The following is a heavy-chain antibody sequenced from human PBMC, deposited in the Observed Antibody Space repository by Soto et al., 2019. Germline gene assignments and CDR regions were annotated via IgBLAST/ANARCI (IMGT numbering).Heavy chain of an antibody. CDR1: GGSISSSSYY. J-gene: IGHJ5*02. Sequence: PSETLSLTCTVSGGSISSSSYYWGWIRRPPGKGLEWIGSIYYSGSTYYNPSLKSRVTISVDTSKNQFSLKLSSVTAADTAVYYCARGITWALNWFDPWGQGTLVTVSS. V-gene: IGHV4-39*01. CDR2: IYYSGST. CDR3: ARGITWALNWFDP. D-gene: IGHD1-26*01.